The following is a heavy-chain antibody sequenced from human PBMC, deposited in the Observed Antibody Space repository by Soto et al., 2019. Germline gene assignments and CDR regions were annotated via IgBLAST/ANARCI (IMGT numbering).Heavy chain of an antibody. D-gene: IGHD2-2*02. J-gene: IGHJ4*02. CDR3: AKSPNCYCSSPKCYKYSFDH. Sequence: PGGSLRLSCAASGFTFNIYGIHCVRQAPGKGLDGVAGISYDGSAKSYVDSVKGRLTISKVHPENNLSLHMNSLGAEDTAVYYCAKSPNCYCSSPKCYKYSFDHWGQGT. V-gene: IGHV3-30*18. CDR1: GFTFNIYG. CDR2: ISYDGSAK.